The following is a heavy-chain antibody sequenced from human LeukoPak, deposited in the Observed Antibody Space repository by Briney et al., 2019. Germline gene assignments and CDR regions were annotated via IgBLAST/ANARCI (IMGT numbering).Heavy chain of an antibody. J-gene: IGHJ4*02. D-gene: IGHD2-2*01. CDR2: ISSDGRDK. CDR3: ARDRALGPAAYYFDY. CDR1: GFTFSSYA. V-gene: IGHV3-30*04. Sequence: GSLRLSCAASGFTFSSYAMHWVRQAPGRGLEWVAVISSDGRDKYHADSVKGRFTISRDNSKNTLYLQMNSLRAEDTTLYYCARDRALGPAAYYFDYWGQGTLVTVSS.